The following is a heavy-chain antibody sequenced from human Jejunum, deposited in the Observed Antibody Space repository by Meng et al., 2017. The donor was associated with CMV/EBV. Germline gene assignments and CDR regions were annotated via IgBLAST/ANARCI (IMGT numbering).Heavy chain of an antibody. CDR3: VRDPSPLGWFDP. CDR2: ISNTGRF. Sequence: FPGGSLHPSYWSWIRQPPGMGLDWIGYISNTGRFTYNASLRSRVAMSLDTSKNQFSLRLSSVTAADTAVYYCVRDPSPLGWFDPWGPGILVTVSS. D-gene: IGHD3-10*01. J-gene: IGHJ5*02. V-gene: IGHV4-59*01. CDR1: GGSLHPSY.